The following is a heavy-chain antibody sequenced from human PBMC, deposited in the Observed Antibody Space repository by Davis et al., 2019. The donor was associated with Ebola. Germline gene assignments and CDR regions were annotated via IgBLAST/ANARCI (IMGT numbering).Heavy chain of an antibody. CDR1: GFTFSSYS. Sequence: PGGSLRLSCAASGFTFSSYSMNWVRQAPGKGLEWVSSISSSSSYIYYADSVKGRFTISRDNAKNSLYLQMNSLRAEDTAVYYCARDLVTGGTVAGGYWGQGTLVTVSS. CDR3: ARDLVTGGTVAGGY. V-gene: IGHV3-21*01. J-gene: IGHJ4*02. CDR2: ISSSSSYI. D-gene: IGHD6-19*01.